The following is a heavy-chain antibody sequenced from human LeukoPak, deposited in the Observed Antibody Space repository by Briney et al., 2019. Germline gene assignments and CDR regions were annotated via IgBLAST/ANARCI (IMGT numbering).Heavy chain of an antibody. Sequence: GGSLRLSCAASGFTFSNAWMSWVRQAPGKGLEWVGRIKSKTDGGTTDYAAPVKGRFTISRDDSKNTLYLQMNSLRAEDTAVYYCAKALSYSSGGQGDYWGQGTLVTVSS. CDR3: AKALSYSSGGQGDY. V-gene: IGHV3-15*01. D-gene: IGHD6-19*01. J-gene: IGHJ4*02. CDR1: GFTFSNAW. CDR2: IKSKTDGGTT.